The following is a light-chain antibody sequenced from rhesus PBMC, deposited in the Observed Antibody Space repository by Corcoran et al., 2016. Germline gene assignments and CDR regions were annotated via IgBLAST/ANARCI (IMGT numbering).Light chain of an antibody. CDR1: QGISSY. CDR2: DAS. Sequence: DIQMTQSPSSLSASVGDTVTITCRASQGISSYLNWFQQKPGKAPKLLSYDASSLESGVTSRFSGSGSGTDVTLTISSLQPEDFAAYYCLQHNSYPHSFGQGTKVEIK. CDR3: LQHNSYPHS. V-gene: IGKV1-28*03. J-gene: IGKJ2*01.